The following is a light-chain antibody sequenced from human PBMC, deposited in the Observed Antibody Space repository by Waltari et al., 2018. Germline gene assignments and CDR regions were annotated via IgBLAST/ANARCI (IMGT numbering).Light chain of an antibody. J-gene: IGLJ2*01. CDR2: DVT. CDR3: CSYGGSYSFVV. Sequence: QSALTQPRSVSGSPGQSVTISCTGTSSDVGGYNYVSWYQQHPGKAPKLIIYDVTKRPSGCPDRFSGSKSGNTASLTSSGLQAEDEADYYCCSYGGSYSFVVFGGGTKLTVL. V-gene: IGLV2-11*01. CDR1: SSDVGGYNY.